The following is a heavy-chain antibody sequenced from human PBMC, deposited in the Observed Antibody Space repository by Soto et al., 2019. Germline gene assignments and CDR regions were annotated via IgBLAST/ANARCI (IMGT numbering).Heavy chain of an antibody. D-gene: IGHD3-22*01. CDR1: GGSFSGYY. Sequence: SETLSLTCAVYGGSFSGYYWSWIRQPPGKGLEWIGEINHSGSTNYNPSLKSRVTISVDTSKNQFSLKLSSATAADTAVYYCARGPGYYDSSGYPRPPFDYWGQGTLVTVSS. V-gene: IGHV4-34*01. J-gene: IGHJ4*02. CDR3: ARGPGYYDSSGYPRPPFDY. CDR2: INHSGST.